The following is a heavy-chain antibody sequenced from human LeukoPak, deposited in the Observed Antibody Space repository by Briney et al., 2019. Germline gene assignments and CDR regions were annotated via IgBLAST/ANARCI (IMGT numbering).Heavy chain of an antibody. J-gene: IGHJ4*02. Sequence: GGSLRLSCAASGFTVSSNYMSWVRQAPGKGLEWVSVIYSGGSTYYADSVKGRFTISRDNSKNTLYLQMNSLRAEDTAVYYCASVASSRTTMVRGVIDYWGQGTLVTVSS. V-gene: IGHV3-66*01. D-gene: IGHD3-10*01. CDR1: GFTVSSNY. CDR3: ASVASSRTTMVRGVIDY. CDR2: IYSGGST.